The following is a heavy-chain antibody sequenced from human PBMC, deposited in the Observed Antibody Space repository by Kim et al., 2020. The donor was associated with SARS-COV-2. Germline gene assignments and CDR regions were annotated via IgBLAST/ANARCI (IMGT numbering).Heavy chain of an antibody. CDR2: IYYSGST. D-gene: IGHD6-13*01. Sequence: SETLSLTCTVSGGSISSSSYYWGWIRQPPGKGLEWIGSIYYSGSTYYNPSLKSRVTISVDTSKNQFSLKLSSVTAADTAVYYCARVPRIAAAGTGYFDYWGQGTLVTVSS. J-gene: IGHJ4*02. CDR1: GGSISSSSYY. CDR3: ARVPRIAAAGTGYFDY. V-gene: IGHV4-39*01.